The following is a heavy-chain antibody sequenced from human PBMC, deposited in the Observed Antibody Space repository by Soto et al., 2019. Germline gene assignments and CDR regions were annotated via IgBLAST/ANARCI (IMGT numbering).Heavy chain of an antibody. CDR1: GGSVSSGSYY. V-gene: IGHV4-61*01. CDR3: ARDDAACDI. Sequence: QVQLQESGPGLVKPSETLSLTCTVSGGSVSSGSYYWTWIRQSPGKGLEWVGYIYYNGATSYNPSLKXRXTXXRDTSKNQFSLKLTSVTAADTAVYYCARDDAACDIWGQGTMVSVSS. CDR2: IYYNGAT. J-gene: IGHJ3*02.